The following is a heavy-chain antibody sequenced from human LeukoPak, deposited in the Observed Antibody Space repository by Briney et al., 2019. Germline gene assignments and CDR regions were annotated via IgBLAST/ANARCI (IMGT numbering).Heavy chain of an antibody. Sequence: SETLSLTCSVSGGSVSSYYWSWIRQSPGKGLEWIGYIHNSGRTNYNPSLKSRVTISVDTSKNHFSLKLSSVTAADTAVYYCARLGSTFDIWGQGTMVTVSS. CDR2: IHNSGRT. D-gene: IGHD2-2*01. J-gene: IGHJ3*02. CDR1: GGSVSSYY. CDR3: ARLGSTFDI. V-gene: IGHV4-59*08.